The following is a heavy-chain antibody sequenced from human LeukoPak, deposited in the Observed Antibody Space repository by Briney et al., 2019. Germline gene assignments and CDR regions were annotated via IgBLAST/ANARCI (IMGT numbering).Heavy chain of an antibody. D-gene: IGHD5-12*01. J-gene: IGHJ4*02. CDR3: ARGFLATITD. CDR1: GGSFSGYY. Sequence: SETLSLTCAVYGGSFSGYYWSWIRQPPEKGLEWIGEINHSGSTNYNPSLKSRVTISVDTSKNQFSLKLSSVTAADTAVYYCARGFLATITDWGQGTLVTVSS. V-gene: IGHV4-34*01. CDR2: INHSGST.